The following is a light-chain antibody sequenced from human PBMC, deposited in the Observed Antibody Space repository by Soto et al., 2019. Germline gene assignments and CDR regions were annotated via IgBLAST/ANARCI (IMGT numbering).Light chain of an antibody. CDR2: EVS. V-gene: IGLV2-23*02. J-gene: IGLJ1*01. CDR1: SSDVGSYNL. Sequence: QSLLTQPASVSGSPGQSITISCTGTSSDVGSYNLVSWYQQHPGKVPKLMIYEVSKRPSGVSNRFSGSKSGNTASLTISGLQAEDEADYYCCSYAGSSTPYVFGTGTKVTVL. CDR3: CSYAGSSTPYV.